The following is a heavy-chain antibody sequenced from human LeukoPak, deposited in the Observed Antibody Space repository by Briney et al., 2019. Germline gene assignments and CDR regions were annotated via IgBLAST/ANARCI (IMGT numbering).Heavy chain of an antibody. D-gene: IGHD4-17*01. Sequence: GGSLRLSCAASGFTVSSNYMSWVRQAPGKGLEWVSVIYSGGSTYYADSVKGRFTISRDNSKNTLYLQMNSLRAEDTAVYYCARASKTDYGDYCGAFDIWGQGTMVTVSS. V-gene: IGHV3-66*02. CDR2: IYSGGST. CDR1: GFTVSSNY. CDR3: ARASKTDYGDYCGAFDI. J-gene: IGHJ3*02.